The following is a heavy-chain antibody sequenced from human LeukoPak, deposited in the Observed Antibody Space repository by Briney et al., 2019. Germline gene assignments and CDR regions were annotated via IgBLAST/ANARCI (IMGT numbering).Heavy chain of an antibody. Sequence: SETLSLTCAVSGYSISSGYYWGWIRQPPGKGLEWIGYIYHSGTTYYNPSLKSRVTISVDTFENQFSLRLISVTAADTAVHYCARKGSGTYNFDYWGQGTLVTVSS. V-gene: IGHV4-38-2*01. D-gene: IGHD3-10*01. CDR1: GYSISSGYY. CDR3: ARKGSGTYNFDY. CDR2: IYHSGTT. J-gene: IGHJ4*02.